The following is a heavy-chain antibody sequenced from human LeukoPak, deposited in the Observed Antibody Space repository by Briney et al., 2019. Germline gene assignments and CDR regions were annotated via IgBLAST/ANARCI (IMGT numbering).Heavy chain of an antibody. D-gene: IGHD1-26*01. CDR3: ARVNAGGGFDP. J-gene: IGHJ5*02. V-gene: IGHV4-34*01. Sequence: PSETLSLTCAVSGGSFSGYYWSWIRQPPGKGLEWIGEINHSGNTNYNSSLKSRITISVDTSKNQFSLKLSSVTAADTAVYSCARVNAGGGFDPWGQGTLVTVSS. CDR2: INHSGNT. CDR1: GGSFSGYY.